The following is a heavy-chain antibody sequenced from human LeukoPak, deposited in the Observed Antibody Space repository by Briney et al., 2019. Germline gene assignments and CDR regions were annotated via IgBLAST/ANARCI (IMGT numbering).Heavy chain of an antibody. CDR1: GFTFSTYS. J-gene: IGHJ4*02. V-gene: IGHV3-7*01. D-gene: IGHD3-10*01. Sequence: GGSLRLSCAAAGFTFSTYSMNWVRQAPGRGLEWVANMRQDGGQIYYLDSVKGRFTISRDNAKNSLYLQMNSLRAEDTAVYYCARLDYYRGAESYGGDYWGQGTLVTVSS. CDR3: ARLDYYRGAESYGGDY. CDR2: MRQDGGQI.